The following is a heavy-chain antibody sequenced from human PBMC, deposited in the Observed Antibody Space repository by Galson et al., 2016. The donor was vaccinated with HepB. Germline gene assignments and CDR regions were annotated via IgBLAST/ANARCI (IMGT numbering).Heavy chain of an antibody. Sequence: SLRLSCAASGFTFSSYGMHWVRKAPCKGLEWVALIWYDGSNRFYADSVKGRFTISRDSSKNTLSLQMTSLRAEDTAVYYCAREMGVAAPAVFDYWGQGTLVTVSS. D-gene: IGHD6-13*01. CDR3: AREMGVAAPAVFDY. J-gene: IGHJ4*02. CDR1: GFTFSSYG. CDR2: IWYDGSNR. V-gene: IGHV3-33*01.